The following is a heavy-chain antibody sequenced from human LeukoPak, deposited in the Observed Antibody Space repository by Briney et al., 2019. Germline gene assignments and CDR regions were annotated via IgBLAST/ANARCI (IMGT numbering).Heavy chain of an antibody. Sequence: GESLRLSCAASGFTFRNYGMYWVRQAPGKGLERVAFIYYDGSNTYYGDTVRGRFTISRDNSKNTLYLQMNSLRLEDSAVYYCARGTEPKGVTLDPWGRGTLVTVSS. CDR2: IYYDGSNT. D-gene: IGHD2-8*01. V-gene: IGHV3-30*02. CDR3: ARGTEPKGVTLDP. J-gene: IGHJ5*02. CDR1: GFTFRNYG.